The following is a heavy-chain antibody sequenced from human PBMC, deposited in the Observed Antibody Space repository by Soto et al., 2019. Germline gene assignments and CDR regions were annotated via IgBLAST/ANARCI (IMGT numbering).Heavy chain of an antibody. D-gene: IGHD2-15*01. Sequence: GASVKVSCKASGGTFSSDSISWLRQDPGQGLEGMGGIIPIFGTANYAQKFQGRVTITADKSTSTAYMELSSLRSEDTAVYYCARDAEVVVVAATTLQWFDPWGQGTLVTVSS. V-gene: IGHV1-69*06. CDR3: ARDAEVVVVAATTLQWFDP. CDR2: IIPIFGTA. CDR1: GGTFSSDS. J-gene: IGHJ5*02.